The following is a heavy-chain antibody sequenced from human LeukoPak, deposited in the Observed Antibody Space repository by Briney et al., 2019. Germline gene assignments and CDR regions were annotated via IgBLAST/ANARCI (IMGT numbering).Heavy chain of an antibody. Sequence: GESLKISCKGSGYSFSTYWIGWVRQMPGKGLEWMGSIYYDDSNTKYSPSFQGQVTISADKSISAANLQWRSLKASDTAMYYCAMTNGLYDAFDIWGQGTMVTVSS. CDR2: IYYDDSNT. CDR1: GYSFSTYW. J-gene: IGHJ3*02. D-gene: IGHD2-8*01. V-gene: IGHV5-51*01. CDR3: AMTNGLYDAFDI.